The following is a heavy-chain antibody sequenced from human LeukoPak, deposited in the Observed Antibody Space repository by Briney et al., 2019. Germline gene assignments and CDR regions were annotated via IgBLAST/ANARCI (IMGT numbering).Heavy chain of an antibody. CDR2: IHGSGDRT. J-gene: IGHJ4*02. V-gene: IGHV3-23*01. Sequence: GGSLRLSCAASGFGFSTFAMTWVRQAPGKGLEWVSAIHGSGDRTYYADSVKGRFTISRDNSKNRVCLQMNSLRAEDTAVYYCAKDQGNDYGDQLHFWGQGTLVTVSS. D-gene: IGHD4-17*01. CDR1: GFGFSTFA. CDR3: AKDQGNDYGDQLHF.